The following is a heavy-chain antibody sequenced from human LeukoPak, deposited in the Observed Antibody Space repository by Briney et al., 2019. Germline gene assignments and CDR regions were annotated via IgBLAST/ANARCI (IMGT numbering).Heavy chain of an antibody. CDR2: ISYDGSKK. CDR1: GFTFSSYG. J-gene: IGHJ4*02. D-gene: IGHD3-22*01. CDR3: ARALNYYDNSGLIY. V-gene: IGHV3-30*03. Sequence: GGSLRLSCVASGFTFSSYGMHWVRQPQGEGLEWVAVISYDGSKKSSAESVKGRFTISRGNSKNTLYLQMNSLRPEDTAVYYCARALNYYDNSGLIYWGQGTLVTVSS.